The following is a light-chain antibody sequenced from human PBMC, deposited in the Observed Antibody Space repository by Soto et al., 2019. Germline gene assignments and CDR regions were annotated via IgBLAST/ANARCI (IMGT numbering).Light chain of an antibody. CDR2: DAS. CDR3: QQYDIWPPYT. CDR1: QSISNY. V-gene: IGKV3-15*01. J-gene: IGKJ2*01. Sequence: IVLTQSPGTLSLSPGERATLSCRASQSISNYLAWHQQTPGQAPRLLIYDASNRATGIPPRFSGGGSGTEFTVTISSLQSEDFAIYYCQQYDIWPPYTFGQGTKVDIK.